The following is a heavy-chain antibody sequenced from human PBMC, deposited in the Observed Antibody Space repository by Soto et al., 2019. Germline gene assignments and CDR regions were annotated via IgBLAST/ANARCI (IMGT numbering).Heavy chain of an antibody. CDR3: ARAGPYSGYAADY. Sequence: TLSLTCTVSGGSISSGDYYWSWIRQPPGKSLEWIGYIYYSGSTYYNPSLKSRVTISVDTSKNQFSLKLSSVTAADTAVYYCARAGPYSGYAADYWGQGTLVTVSS. CDR1: GGSISSGDYY. CDR2: IYYSGST. D-gene: IGHD5-12*01. J-gene: IGHJ4*02. V-gene: IGHV4-30-4*01.